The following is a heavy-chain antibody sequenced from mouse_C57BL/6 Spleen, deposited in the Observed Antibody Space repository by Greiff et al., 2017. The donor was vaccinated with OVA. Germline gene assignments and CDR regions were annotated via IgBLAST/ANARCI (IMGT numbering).Heavy chain of an antibody. CDR1: GYTFTSYW. J-gene: IGHJ4*01. V-gene: IGHV1-55*01. Sequence: VQLQQPGAELVKPGASVKMSCKASGYTFTSYWITWVKQRPGQGLEWIGDIYPGSGSTNYNEKFKSKATLTVDTSSSTAYMQLSSLTSEDSAVYYCARHYSGYYKAMDYWGQGTSVTVSS. CDR3: ARHYSGYYKAMDY. D-gene: IGHD2-3*01. CDR2: IYPGSGST.